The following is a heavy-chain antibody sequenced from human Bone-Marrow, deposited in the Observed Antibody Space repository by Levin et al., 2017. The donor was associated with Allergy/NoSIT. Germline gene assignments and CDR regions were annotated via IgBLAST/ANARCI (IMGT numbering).Heavy chain of an antibody. J-gene: IGHJ6*02. D-gene: IGHD6-6*01. Sequence: ASVKVSCKASGYTFSSYYMHWVRQAPGQGLQWLGIINPSGDSTSYAQKFQGRVTVTRDTSTSTVSMELSSLRSEDTAVYYCAREAKYSSSSANNYYNGMDVWGQGTTVTVSS. V-gene: IGHV1-46*01. CDR3: AREAKYSSSSANNYYNGMDV. CDR2: INPSGDST. CDR1: GYTFSSYY.